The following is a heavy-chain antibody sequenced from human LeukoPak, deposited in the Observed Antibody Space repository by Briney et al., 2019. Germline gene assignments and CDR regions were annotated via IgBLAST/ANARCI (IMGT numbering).Heavy chain of an antibody. CDR3: AGHVLLWFGELLHSNWFDP. J-gene: IGHJ5*02. D-gene: IGHD3-10*01. V-gene: IGHV4-39*01. CDR2: IYYSGST. Sequence: SETLSLTCTVSGGSISSSSYYWGWIRQPPGKGLEWIGSIYYSGSTYYNPSLESRVTISVDTSKNQFSLKLSSVTAADTAVYYCAGHVLLWFGELLHSNWFDPWGQGTLVTVSS. CDR1: GGSISSSSYY.